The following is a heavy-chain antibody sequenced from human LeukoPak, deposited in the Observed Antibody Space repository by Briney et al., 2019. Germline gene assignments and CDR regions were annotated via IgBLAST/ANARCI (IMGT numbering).Heavy chain of an antibody. CDR3: AKAHSSSWFLFDY. CDR2: IRYDGNNK. J-gene: IGHJ4*02. V-gene: IGHV3-30*02. D-gene: IGHD6-13*01. CDR1: GFTFSIYG. Sequence: GGSLRLSCAASGFTFSIYGMHWVRQAPGKGLEWVAFIRYDGNNKYYADSVKGRFTISRDNSKNTLYLQMNSLRAEDTAVYYCAKAHSSSWFLFDYWGQGTLVTVSS.